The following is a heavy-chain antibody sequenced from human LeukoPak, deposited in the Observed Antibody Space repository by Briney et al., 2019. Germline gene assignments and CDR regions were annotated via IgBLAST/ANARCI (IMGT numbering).Heavy chain of an antibody. J-gene: IGHJ4*02. Sequence: PGGSLRLSCAAPGFTFSSYAMSWVRQAPGKGLEWLAALSGSGGYTYYADSVKGRFAVSRDNAKNSLYLQMNDLRAEDMGVYYCARDSGRGGSCDYWGQGSLVTVSS. CDR1: GFTFSSYA. CDR2: LSGSGGYT. D-gene: IGHD1-26*01. CDR3: ARDSGRGGSCDY. V-gene: IGHV3-23*01.